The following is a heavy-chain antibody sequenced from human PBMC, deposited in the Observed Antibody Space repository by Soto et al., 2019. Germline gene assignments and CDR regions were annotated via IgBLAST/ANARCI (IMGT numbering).Heavy chain of an antibody. Sequence: SLRLSCAASGFTFSSYAMHWVRQAPGKGLDWVAVISYDGSNKYYADSVKGRFTISRDNSKNTLYLQMNSLRAEDTAVYYCERGPRITMIVVVITGPFDYWGQGTLVTVSS. J-gene: IGHJ4*02. CDR2: ISYDGSNK. CDR3: ERGPRITMIVVVITGPFDY. D-gene: IGHD3-22*01. V-gene: IGHV3-30-3*01. CDR1: GFTFSSYA.